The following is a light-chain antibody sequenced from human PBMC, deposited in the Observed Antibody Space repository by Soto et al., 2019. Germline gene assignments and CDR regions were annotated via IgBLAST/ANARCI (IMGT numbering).Light chain of an antibody. CDR2: EVR. V-gene: IGLV2-14*01. Sequence: QSVLTQPASVSGSAGQSITISCSGTMRDVGAYNLVSWYQQHPGTAPKLIIYEVRNRPSGISSRFSGSRSGNTASLTISGLQSEDEGDYYCQAYDYSLTAFVFGGGTKLTVL. J-gene: IGLJ3*02. CDR3: QAYDYSLTAFV. CDR1: MRDVGAYNL.